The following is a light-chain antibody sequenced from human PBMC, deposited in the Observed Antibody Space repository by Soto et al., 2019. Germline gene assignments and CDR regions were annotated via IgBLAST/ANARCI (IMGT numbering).Light chain of an antibody. V-gene: IGKV3-15*01. CDR1: QSVSSN. Sequence: EIVMTQSPATLSVSPGESVTLSCRASQSVSSNLAWYQQKPGQAPRLLIYSASTRATGIPARFSGSGSGTEFTLAITSLQSEDFAVYFCQQYVIWPPTFTFGQGTKLEIK. CDR3: QQYVIWPPTFT. CDR2: SAS. J-gene: IGKJ2*01.